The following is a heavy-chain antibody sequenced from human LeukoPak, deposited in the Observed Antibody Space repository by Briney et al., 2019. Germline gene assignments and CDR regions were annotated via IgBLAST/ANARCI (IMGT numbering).Heavy chain of an antibody. CDR1: GYTFTVYY. V-gene: IGHV1-2*02. D-gene: IGHD6-13*01. CDR2: INPNSGGT. CDR3: AREAPAGQFEYFQH. J-gene: IGHJ1*01. Sequence: ASVTVSFKASGYTFTVYYMHWVRQAPGQGLEWMGWINPNSGGTNYAQKFQGRVTMTRDTSISTAYMELSRLRSDDTAVYYCAREAPAGQFEYFQHWGQGTLVTVSS.